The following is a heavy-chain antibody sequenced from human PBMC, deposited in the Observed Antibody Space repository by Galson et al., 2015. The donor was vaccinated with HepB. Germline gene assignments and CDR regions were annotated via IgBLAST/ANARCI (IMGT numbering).Heavy chain of an antibody. D-gene: IGHD3-10*01. CDR2: IYYSGST. Sequence: LSLTCTVSGGSISSYYWRWIRQPPGKGLEWIGYIYYSGSTKYNPSLKSRVTISVDTSKNQFSLKLSSVTAADTAVYYCASTSVYGSGSLALQNYYYYGMDVWGQGTTVTVSS. V-gene: IGHV4-59*01. CDR1: GGSISSYY. J-gene: IGHJ6*02. CDR3: ASTSVYGSGSLALQNYYYYGMDV.